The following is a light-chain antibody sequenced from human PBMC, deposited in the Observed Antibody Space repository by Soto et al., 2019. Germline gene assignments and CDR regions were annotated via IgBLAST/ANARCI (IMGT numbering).Light chain of an antibody. Sequence: EIVLTQSPGTLSSSPGERATLSCRASQIISSNYLAWYQQKPGQAPRLLIYAASSRATGIPDRFSGSGSGTDFTLTISRLEPEDFVVYYCQQFDSSPWTFGQGTKVEI. CDR2: AAS. J-gene: IGKJ1*01. CDR3: QQFDSSPWT. V-gene: IGKV3-20*01. CDR1: QIISSNY.